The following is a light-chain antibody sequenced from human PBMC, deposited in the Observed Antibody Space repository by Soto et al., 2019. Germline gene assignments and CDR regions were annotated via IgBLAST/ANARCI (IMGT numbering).Light chain of an antibody. CDR2: FAS. J-gene: IGKJ1*01. CDR1: QGICDL. Sequence: DIQLTQSPSLLSASEGDRGTIACRASQGICDLLAWYQQKPGEAPKLLISFASSLQSGVPSRFTGSGSGTEFTLNVSSRQPEDFATYDCQQFNSYARTCGQGTKVEIK. V-gene: IGKV1-9*01. CDR3: QQFNSYART.